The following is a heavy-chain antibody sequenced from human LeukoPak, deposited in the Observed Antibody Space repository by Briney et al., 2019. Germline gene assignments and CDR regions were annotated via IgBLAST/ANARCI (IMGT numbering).Heavy chain of an antibody. D-gene: IGHD3-16*01. Sequence: SETLSLTCTVSGGSISSYYWSWIRQPPGKGLEWIGSIYYSGSTYYNPSLKSRVTISVDTSKNQFSLKLSSVTAADTAVYYCARGWGPSYGPYYFDYWGQGTLVTVSS. V-gene: IGHV4-39*07. CDR3: ARGWGPSYGPYYFDY. J-gene: IGHJ4*02. CDR2: IYYSGST. CDR1: GGSISSYY.